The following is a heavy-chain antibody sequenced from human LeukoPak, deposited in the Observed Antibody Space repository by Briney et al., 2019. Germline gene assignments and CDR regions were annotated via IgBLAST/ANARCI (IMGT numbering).Heavy chain of an antibody. D-gene: IGHD6-13*01. V-gene: IGHV4-34*01. CDR1: GGSFSGYY. J-gene: IGHJ4*02. CDR3: ARGRGAAAGTYYFDY. Sequence: SETLSLTCAVYGGSFSGYYWSWIRQPPGKGLEWIGEINHSGSTNYNPSPKSRVTISVDTSKNQFSLKLSSVTAADTAVYYCARGRGAAAGTYYFDYWGQGTLVTVSS. CDR2: INHSGST.